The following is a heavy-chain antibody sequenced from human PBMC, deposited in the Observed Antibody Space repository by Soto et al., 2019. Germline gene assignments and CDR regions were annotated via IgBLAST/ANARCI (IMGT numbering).Heavy chain of an antibody. V-gene: IGHV3-23*01. J-gene: IGHJ3*01. CDR2: ISGSGDTA. CDR3: AKYTAPTSRRDAFDF. D-gene: IGHD1-20*01. Sequence: GGSLRLSCAASGFTFSSYAMTWVRQAPGKGLEWVSVISGSGDTANYADSVRGRFTISRDNSKNTLYLQMNSLRAEDTAIYYCAKYTAPTSRRDAFDFWGQGTMVTVSS. CDR1: GFTFSSYA.